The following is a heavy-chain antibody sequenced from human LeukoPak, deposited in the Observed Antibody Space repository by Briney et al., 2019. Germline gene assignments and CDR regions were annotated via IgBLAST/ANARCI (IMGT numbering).Heavy chain of an antibody. CDR1: GGSISSYY. J-gene: IGHJ4*02. CDR3: ARGTYQSGRNFDY. V-gene: IGHV4-59*01. D-gene: IGHD1-26*01. CDR2: IYYSGST. Sequence: PSETLSLTCTVSGGSISSYYWSWIRQPPGKGLEWIGYIYYSGSTNYNPSLKSRVTISVDTSKNQFSLKLSSVTAADTAVYYCARGTYQSGRNFDYWGQGTLVTVSS.